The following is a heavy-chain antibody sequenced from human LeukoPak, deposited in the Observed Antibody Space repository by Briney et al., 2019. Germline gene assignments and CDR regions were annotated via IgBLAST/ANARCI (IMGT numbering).Heavy chain of an antibody. J-gene: IGHJ4*02. V-gene: IGHV3-30-3*01. CDR3: ARGPYYDFWSADY. D-gene: IGHD3-3*01. Sequence: PGGSLRLSCAASGFTFSSYTMNWVRQAPGMGLEWVAVISYDGSNKYYADSVKGRFTISRDNSKNTLYLQMNSLRAEDTAVYYCARGPYYDFWSADYWGQGTLVTVSS. CDR2: ISYDGSNK. CDR1: GFTFSSYT.